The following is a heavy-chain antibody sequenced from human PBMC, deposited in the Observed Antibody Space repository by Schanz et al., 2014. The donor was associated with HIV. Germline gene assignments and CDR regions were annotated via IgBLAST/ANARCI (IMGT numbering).Heavy chain of an antibody. D-gene: IGHD3-3*01. V-gene: IGHV4-34*01. J-gene: IGHJ4*02. CDR2: INHSGSI. CDR3: GRGTDDFPPDS. CDR1: GGSFSGYY. Sequence: QVQLQQWGAGLLKPSETLSLTCAVYGGSFSGYYWSWIRQPPGKGLEWIGEINHSGSINYNPPLRSRVTMSVDTSKKQFPLKLSSVTAADTAVYYCGRGTDDFPPDSWGQGTQVIVSS.